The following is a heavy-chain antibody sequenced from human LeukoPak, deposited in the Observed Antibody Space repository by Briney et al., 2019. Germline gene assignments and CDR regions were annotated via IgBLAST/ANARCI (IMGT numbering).Heavy chain of an antibody. Sequence: GGSLRLSCAASGFTVITNDMTWVRQAPGKGLEWVSVLYSDGNTKYADSVQGRFTISRDNSKNTLYLEMNSLSRDDTAVYYCARGVEPLAANTLAYWGQGTLVTVSS. D-gene: IGHD1-14*01. V-gene: IGHV3-53*01. CDR1: GFTVITND. CDR3: ARGVEPLAANTLAY. J-gene: IGHJ4*02. CDR2: LYSDGNT.